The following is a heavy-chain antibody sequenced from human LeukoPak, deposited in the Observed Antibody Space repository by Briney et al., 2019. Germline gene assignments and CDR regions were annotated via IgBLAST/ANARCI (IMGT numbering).Heavy chain of an antibody. Sequence: SETLSLTCAVYGGSFSGYYWSWIRQPLGKGLEWIGEINHSGSTNYNPSLKSRVTISVDTSKNQFSLKLSSVTAADTAVYYCARGKYGSGSFDYWGQGTLVTVSS. D-gene: IGHD3-10*01. V-gene: IGHV4-34*01. CDR1: GGSFSGYY. J-gene: IGHJ4*02. CDR2: INHSGST. CDR3: ARGKYGSGSFDY.